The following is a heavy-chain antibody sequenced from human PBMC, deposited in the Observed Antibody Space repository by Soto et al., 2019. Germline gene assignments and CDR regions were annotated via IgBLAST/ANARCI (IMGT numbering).Heavy chain of an antibody. V-gene: IGHV3-11*01. CDR3: VRPQSTMIFGVALMLH. CDR1: GFTFSDHY. J-gene: IGHJ4*02. CDR2: VSNSGGTK. Sequence: PGGSLRLSCAASGFTFSDHYMTWMRQIPGKGLEWVAHVSNSGGTKFYSDAVRGRFTISRDNARNSVFLQMDSLRVNDTAVYYCVRPQSTMIFGVALMLHWGRGTPVTVSS. D-gene: IGHD3-3*01.